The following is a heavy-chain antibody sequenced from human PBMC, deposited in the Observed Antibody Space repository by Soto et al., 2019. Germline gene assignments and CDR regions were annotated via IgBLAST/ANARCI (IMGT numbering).Heavy chain of an antibody. Sequence: PGGSLRLSCAASGFTFSSYAMHWVRQAPGKGLEWVAVISYDGSNKYYADSVKGRFTISRDNSKNTLYLQMNSLRAEDTAVFYCARHISYYYYGMDVWGQGTTVTVSS. J-gene: IGHJ6*02. CDR1: GFTFSSYA. CDR3: ARHISYYYYGMDV. V-gene: IGHV3-30-3*01. D-gene: IGHD1-20*01. CDR2: ISYDGSNK.